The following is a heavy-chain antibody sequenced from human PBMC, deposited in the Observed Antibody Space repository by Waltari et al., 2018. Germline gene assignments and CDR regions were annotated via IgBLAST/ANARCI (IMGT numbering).Heavy chain of an antibody. Sequence: EVQLVASGGGLVQPGGSLRLSCPASGFTLSSYWMSWVRQAPGKGLEWVANIKKDGGEEYYVDSVRGRFTISRDNAKNSLFLQMNSLRPEDTAVYYCARDQWFAFDIWGQGTMVTVSS. D-gene: IGHD3-22*01. CDR1: GFTLSSYW. V-gene: IGHV3-7*01. CDR2: IKKDGGEE. J-gene: IGHJ3*02. CDR3: ARDQWFAFDI.